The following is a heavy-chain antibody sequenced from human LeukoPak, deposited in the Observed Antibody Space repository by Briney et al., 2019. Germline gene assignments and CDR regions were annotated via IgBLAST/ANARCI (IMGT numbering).Heavy chain of an antibody. Sequence: PSETLSVTCTVSSDSISNRASQWGWIHQPPGRWLEWIGTIYYNRGTYYHPSLKSRVTISVDTSKNQFSLKLSSVTAADTAMYYCARLLVGVITTHSGDCWGQGTLVTVSS. CDR3: ARLLVGVITTHSGDC. V-gene: IGHV4-39*01. CDR1: SDSISNRASQ. D-gene: IGHD3-22*01. CDR2: IYYNRGT. J-gene: IGHJ4*02.